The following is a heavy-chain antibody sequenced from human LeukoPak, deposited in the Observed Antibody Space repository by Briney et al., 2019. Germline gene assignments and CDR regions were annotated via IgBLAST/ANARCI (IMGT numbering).Heavy chain of an antibody. CDR3: AKPRSGWYFFDY. V-gene: IGHV3-23*01. J-gene: IGHJ4*02. D-gene: IGHD6-19*01. CDR2: ISGSGGST. Sequence: GGSLRLSCAASGFTFSSYAMSWVRQAPGKGLEWVSAISGSGGSTYYADSVKGRFTISRDNSENTLYLQMNSLRAEDTAVYYCAKPRSGWYFFDYWGQGTLVTVSS. CDR1: GFTFSSYA.